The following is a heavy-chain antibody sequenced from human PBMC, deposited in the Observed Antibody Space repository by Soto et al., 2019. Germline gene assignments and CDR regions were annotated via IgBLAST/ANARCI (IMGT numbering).Heavy chain of an antibody. Sequence: QVQLQESGPGLLRPSESLSLTCTVSGGSLSYYYWSWLRQPPGQGLEWIGCIYNSGSTNYNPSLKSRVTMSVDTSNNQFSLKLASVTAADTAVYYCTRHTTSGWYQIGYWGQGTLVTVSS. CDR1: GGSLSYYY. CDR2: IYNSGST. V-gene: IGHV4-59*08. J-gene: IGHJ4*02. CDR3: TRHTTSGWYQIGY. D-gene: IGHD6-19*01.